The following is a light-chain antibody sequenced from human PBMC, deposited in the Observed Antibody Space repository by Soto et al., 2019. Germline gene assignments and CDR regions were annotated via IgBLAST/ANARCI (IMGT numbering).Light chain of an antibody. CDR1: QSVNSN. J-gene: IGKJ4*01. Sequence: EIVMTQSPATLSVSPGERATLSCRASQSVNSNLAWYQQKPGQAPRLLISYASSRATGIPARFSGSGSGTEFTLTISSLQSEDFAGYYCQQYNNWPLTFGGGTKVEIK. CDR2: YAS. V-gene: IGKV3-15*01. CDR3: QQYNNWPLT.